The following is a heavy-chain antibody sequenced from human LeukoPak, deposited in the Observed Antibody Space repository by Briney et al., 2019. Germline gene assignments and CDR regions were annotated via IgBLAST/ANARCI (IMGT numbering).Heavy chain of an antibody. D-gene: IGHD3-10*01. J-gene: IGHJ4*02. CDR2: IYHSGST. CDR3: ARGGRFPDY. Sequence: SETLSLTCAVSGGSISSGGYSWSWIRQPPGKGLEWIGYIYHSGSTYYNPSLKSRVTISVDRSKNQFSLRLNSVGAADPAVYYWARGGRFPDYWAQGTVVSVSS. V-gene: IGHV4-30-2*01. CDR1: GGSISSGGYS.